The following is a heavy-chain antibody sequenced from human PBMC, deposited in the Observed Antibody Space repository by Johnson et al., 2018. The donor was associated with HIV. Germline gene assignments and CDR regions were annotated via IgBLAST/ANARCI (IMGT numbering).Heavy chain of an antibody. V-gene: IGHV3-49*04. J-gene: IGHJ3*01. CDR1: QFTFSYYY. CDR2: IRSRAYGGTP. Sequence: VQLVESGGGLAQPAWSPRLSCAASQFTFSYYYMNCVRQAPGNGLEWVGFIRSRAYGGTPEYAASVKDRFIISRDDSKNIAYLQMNSMKTECTAVYYCTGGRALLCVEFWGQGPIVTGSS. D-gene: IGHD3-16*01. CDR3: TGGRALLCVEF.